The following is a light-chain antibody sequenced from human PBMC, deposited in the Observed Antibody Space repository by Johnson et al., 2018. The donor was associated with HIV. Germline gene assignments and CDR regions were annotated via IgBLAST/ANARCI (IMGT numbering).Light chain of an antibody. V-gene: IGLV1-51*01. Sequence: QSVLTQSPSVSAAPGQKVTISCSGSSSNIGNNYVSWYQQLPGTAPKLLIYDNNKRPSGIPDRFSGSKSGTSATLAITRLQTGDEADYYCGTWDISLSAGGVFGPGTKVTVL. CDR1: SSNIGNNY. CDR2: DNN. CDR3: GTWDISLSAGGV. J-gene: IGLJ1*01.